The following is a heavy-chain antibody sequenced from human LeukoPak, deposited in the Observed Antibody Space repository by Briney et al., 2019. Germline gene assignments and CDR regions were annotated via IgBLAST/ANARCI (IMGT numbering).Heavy chain of an antibody. Sequence: PGGSLRLSCAASGFTLSTYSMNWVRQAPGKGLEWVSSISSSSSYIDYADSVKGRFTISRDNAKNSLYLQMNSLRAEDTAVYYCARDRYSSSQGDGMDVWGQGTTVTVSS. CDR3: ARDRYSSSQGDGMDV. J-gene: IGHJ6*02. D-gene: IGHD6-13*01. CDR2: ISSSSSYI. V-gene: IGHV3-21*01. CDR1: GFTLSTYS.